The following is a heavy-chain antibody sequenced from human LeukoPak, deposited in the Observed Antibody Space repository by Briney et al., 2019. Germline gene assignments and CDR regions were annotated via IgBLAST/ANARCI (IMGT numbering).Heavy chain of an antibody. CDR1: GGSISSYY. Sequence: PSETLSLTCTVSGGSISSYYWSWIRQPPGKGLEWIGYIYYSGSTNYNPSLKSRVTISVDTSKNQISLKLSSVTAADTAVYYCSASSGWLGTFDFWGQGTMVAVSS. CDR2: IYYSGST. CDR3: SASSGWLGTFDF. D-gene: IGHD6-19*01. V-gene: IGHV4-59*08. J-gene: IGHJ3*01.